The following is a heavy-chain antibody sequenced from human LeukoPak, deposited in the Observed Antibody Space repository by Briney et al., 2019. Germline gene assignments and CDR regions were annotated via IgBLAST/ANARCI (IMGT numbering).Heavy chain of an antibody. CDR2: ISHSGST. Sequence: SETLSLTCTVSGYSISSGYYWGWIRQPPGKGLEWIGSISHSGSTYYKPSLKSRVTISVDTPKNQFSLKLRSVTAADTAVYYCARVTSRLGWFDPWGQGTLVTVSS. CDR1: GYSISSGYY. J-gene: IGHJ5*02. CDR3: ARVTSRLGWFDP. V-gene: IGHV4-38-2*02. D-gene: IGHD1-14*01.